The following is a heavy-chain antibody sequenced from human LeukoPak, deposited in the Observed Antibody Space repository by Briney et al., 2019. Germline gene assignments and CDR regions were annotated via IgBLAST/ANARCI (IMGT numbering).Heavy chain of an antibody. J-gene: IGHJ4*02. Sequence: GGSLRLSCAASGFTFSSYWMHWARQAPGKGLVWVSRIDTDGSFTSYADSVRGRFTISRDNAKNTLYLQMSSLRAEDTAVYYCIRGTVGAPGNDYWGQGTLVTVSS. CDR2: IDTDGSFT. V-gene: IGHV3-74*01. CDR1: GFTFSSYW. CDR3: IRGTVGAPGNDY. D-gene: IGHD1-26*01.